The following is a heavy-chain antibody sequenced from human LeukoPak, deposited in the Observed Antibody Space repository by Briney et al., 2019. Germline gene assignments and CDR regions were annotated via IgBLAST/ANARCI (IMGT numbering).Heavy chain of an antibody. V-gene: IGHV1-2*02. D-gene: IGHD2-8*01. Sequence: ASVKVSCKASGYTFTGYYMHWVRQAPGQGLEWMGWINPNSGGTNYAQKFQGRVTMTRDTSISTAYMELSRLRSDDTAVYYCARDRSVLIVYARGGFDYWGQGTLVTVSS. CDR3: ARDRSVLIVYARGGFDY. J-gene: IGHJ4*02. CDR1: GYTFTGYY. CDR2: INPNSGGT.